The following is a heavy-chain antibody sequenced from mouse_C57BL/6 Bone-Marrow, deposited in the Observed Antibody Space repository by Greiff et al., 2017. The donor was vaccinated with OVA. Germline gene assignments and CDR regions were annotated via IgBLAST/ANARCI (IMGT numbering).Heavy chain of an antibody. D-gene: IGHD2-3*01. V-gene: IGHV1-55*01. CDR3: ARLGIYDGYYYFDY. CDR2: IYPGSGST. Sequence: QVQLQQSGAELVKPGASVKMSCKASGYTFTSYWITWVKQRPGQGLEWIGDIYPGSGSTNYNEKFKSKATLTVDTSSSTAYMQLSSLTSEDSAVYYCARLGIYDGYYYFDYWGQGTTLTVSS. CDR1: GYTFTSYW. J-gene: IGHJ2*01.